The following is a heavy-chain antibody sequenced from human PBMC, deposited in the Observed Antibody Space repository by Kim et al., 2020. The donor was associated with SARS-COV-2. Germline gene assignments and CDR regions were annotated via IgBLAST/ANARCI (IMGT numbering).Heavy chain of an antibody. CDR3: ARVIGAWDY. CDR2: GTT. J-gene: IGHJ4*02. Sequence: GTTTYAQKLQGRVTMTTDNSTSTAYMELRSLRSDDTAVYYCARVIGAWDYWGQGTLVTVSS. V-gene: IGHV1-18*01.